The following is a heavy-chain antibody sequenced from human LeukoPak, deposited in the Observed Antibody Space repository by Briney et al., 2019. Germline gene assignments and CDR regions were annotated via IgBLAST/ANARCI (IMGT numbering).Heavy chain of an antibody. CDR2: IYYSGST. J-gene: IGHJ3*02. CDR3: ATTSDIVATADAFDI. V-gene: IGHV4-59*08. CDR1: GGSISSYY. D-gene: IGHD5-12*01. Sequence: SETLSLTCTVSGGSISSYYWSWIRQPPGKGLEWIGYIYYSGSTNYNPSLKSRVTISVDTSKNQFSLKLSSVTAADTAVYYCATTSDIVATADAFDIWGQGTMVTVSS.